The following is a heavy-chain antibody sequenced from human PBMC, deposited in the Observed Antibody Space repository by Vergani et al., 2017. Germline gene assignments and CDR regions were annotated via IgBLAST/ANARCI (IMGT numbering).Heavy chain of an antibody. CDR2: IHYSENT. CDR1: FDSIRNLN. Sequence: QVQLQESGPGLVKSSETLSLTCSVSFDSIRNLNCNWIRQPPGKGLEWIGSIHYSENTNDKPSLKTLVTISVDTSTNQFTLTLTSVTAADTAVYYCAADTHSGQRADLWGQGILVTVTS. V-gene: IGHV4-59*11. J-gene: IGHJ5*02. CDR3: AADTHSGQRADL. D-gene: IGHD6-19*01.